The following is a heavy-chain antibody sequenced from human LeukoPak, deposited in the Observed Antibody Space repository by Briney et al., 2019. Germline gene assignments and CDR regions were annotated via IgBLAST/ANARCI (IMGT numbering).Heavy chain of an antibody. CDR3: AREFEATGIWAFDY. CDR1: GFTPSRYW. V-gene: IGHV3-74*01. CDR2: MNSDGSAT. D-gene: IGHD3-16*01. J-gene: IGHJ4*02. Sequence: PGGPLRLSCAVSGFTPSRYWMHWVRQAPGKGLAWVARMNSDGSATTYADSVRGRFTISRDNAKNTLYLQMNSLRAEDTAVYYCAREFEATGIWAFDYWGQGTLVTASS.